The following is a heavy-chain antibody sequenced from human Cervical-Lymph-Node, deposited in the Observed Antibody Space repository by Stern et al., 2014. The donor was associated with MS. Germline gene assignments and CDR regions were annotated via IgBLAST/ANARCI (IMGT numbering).Heavy chain of an antibody. CDR2: IYPPDSDT. Sequence: EVQLVQSGAEVKKPGESLKISCECSGYRFTSHWIAWVRQMPGKGLEWMGIIYPPDSDTRYSPSFQGHVTISVDKSTSTAYLQWSSLKASDTAMYYCARQEGTTRSFDSWGQGTLVTVSS. J-gene: IGHJ5*01. D-gene: IGHD1-1*01. CDR3: ARQEGTTRSFDS. CDR1: GYRFTSHW. V-gene: IGHV5-51*01.